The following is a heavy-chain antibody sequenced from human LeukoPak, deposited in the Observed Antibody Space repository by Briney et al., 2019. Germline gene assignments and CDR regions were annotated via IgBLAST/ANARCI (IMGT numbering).Heavy chain of an antibody. J-gene: IGHJ4*02. CDR2: ISGSGGST. V-gene: IGHV3-23*01. CDR3: AKVLLRYFDWSSKVFDY. CDR1: GFTFSSYA. D-gene: IGHD3-9*01. Sequence: PGGSLRLSCAASGFTFSSYAMSWVRQAPGKGLEWVSAISGSGGSTYYADSVKGRFTISRDNSKNTLYLQMNSLRAEDTAVYYCAKVLLRYFDWSSKVFDYWGQGTLVTVSS.